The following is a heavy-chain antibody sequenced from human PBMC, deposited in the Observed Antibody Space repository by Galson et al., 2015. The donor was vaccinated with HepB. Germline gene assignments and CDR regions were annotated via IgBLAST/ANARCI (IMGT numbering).Heavy chain of an antibody. CDR3: ARDQGHGSGTYYFDY. Sequence: SLRLSCAASGFTFSSYSMNWVRQAPGKGLEWVSYISSSSSTIYYADSVKGRFTISRDNAKNSLYLQMNSLRDEDTAVYYCARDQGHGSGTYYFDYWGQGTLVTVSS. V-gene: IGHV3-48*02. D-gene: IGHD3-10*01. CDR2: ISSSSSTI. J-gene: IGHJ4*02. CDR1: GFTFSSYS.